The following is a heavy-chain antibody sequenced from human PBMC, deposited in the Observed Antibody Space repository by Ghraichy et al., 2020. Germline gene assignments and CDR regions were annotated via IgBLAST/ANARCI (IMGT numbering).Heavy chain of an antibody. CDR1: GGSISTSY. D-gene: IGHD3-10*01. CDR3: ARGGDYGSGSIYDS. CDR2: IYYSGST. V-gene: IGHV4-59*01. J-gene: IGHJ4*02. Sequence: SETLSLTCTVSGGSISTSYWTWIRQPPGKGLEWIGYIYYSGSTNYNPSLKSRVTISVDTSKNQFSLKLNSVTAADTAVYYCARGGDYGSGSIYDSWGQGTLVTVSS.